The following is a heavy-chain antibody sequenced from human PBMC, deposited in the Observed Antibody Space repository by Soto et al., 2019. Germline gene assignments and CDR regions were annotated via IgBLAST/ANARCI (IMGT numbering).Heavy chain of an antibody. CDR1: GFMFSDYS. J-gene: IGHJ4*02. CDR3: ARDENFGFDY. CDR2: ISNRYSII. Sequence: GGSLRLSCAASGFMFSDYSMNWVRQAPGKGLEWVAYISNRYSIITYADSVNGRVTISTDNAKNSLYLQMNNLKVEDTAGYYCARDENFGFDYWGQGALVTVSS. V-gene: IGHV3-48*01. D-gene: IGHD1-7*01.